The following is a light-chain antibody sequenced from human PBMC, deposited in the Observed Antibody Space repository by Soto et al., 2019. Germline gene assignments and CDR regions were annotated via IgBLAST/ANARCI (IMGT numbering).Light chain of an antibody. CDR3: QHYGTSLYT. J-gene: IGKJ2*01. CDR2: GAS. Sequence: DIVLTQSPGTLSLSPGERATLSCRASQIISSTYLGWYQQKPGQAHRLLIYGASSRATGIPDRFSGSGSGTDFTLTISRLEPEDFAGYYCQHYGTSLYTFGQGTKLEIK. V-gene: IGKV3-20*01. CDR1: QIISSTY.